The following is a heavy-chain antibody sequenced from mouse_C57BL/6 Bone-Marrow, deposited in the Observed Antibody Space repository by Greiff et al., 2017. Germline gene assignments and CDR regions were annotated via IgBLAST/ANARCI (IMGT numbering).Heavy chain of an antibody. Sequence: VHVKPSWTVLARPGASVKMSCETSGYTFTSYWMHWVKQRPGQGLEWIGAIYPGNSDTSYNQKFKGKAKLTAVTSASTADRALSSLKSEDSAGYYCTGDDYERGFDYWGQGTTLTVSS. D-gene: IGHD2-4*01. CDR1: GYTFTSYW. CDR2: IYPGNSDT. V-gene: IGHV1-5*01. J-gene: IGHJ2*01. CDR3: TGDDYERGFDY.